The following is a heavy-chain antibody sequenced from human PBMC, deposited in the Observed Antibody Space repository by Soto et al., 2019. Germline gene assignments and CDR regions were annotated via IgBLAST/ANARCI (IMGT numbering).Heavy chain of an antibody. CDR2: IYPSDSDT. Sequence: GESLKISCKGSGYSFTTHWIAWVRQMPGKGLEWMGTIYPSDSDTTYSPAFQGQVTISVDKSISTAYVQWSSLKASDTAMYYCARRSRSGYDWVGYNWFDP. V-gene: IGHV5-51*01. D-gene: IGHD5-12*01. CDR3: ARRSRSGYDWVGYNWFDP. CDR1: GYSFTTHW. J-gene: IGHJ5*02.